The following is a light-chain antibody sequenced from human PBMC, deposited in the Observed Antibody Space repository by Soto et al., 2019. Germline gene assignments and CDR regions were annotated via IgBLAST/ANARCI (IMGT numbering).Light chain of an antibody. CDR1: QSVISTY. V-gene: IGKV3-11*01. CDR2: DAS. CDR3: QQRSNWPPIT. Sequence: IVLTQSPGTLSLSPGERATLSCRASQSVISTYLAWYQQKPGQAPRLLIYDASNRATGIPARFSGSGSGTDFTLTISSLEPEDFAVYYCQQRSNWPPITFGQGTRLEIK. J-gene: IGKJ5*01.